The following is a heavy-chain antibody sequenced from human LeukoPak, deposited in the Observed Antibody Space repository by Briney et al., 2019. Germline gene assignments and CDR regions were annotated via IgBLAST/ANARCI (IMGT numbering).Heavy chain of an antibody. CDR1: GFAFSSYA. J-gene: IGHJ4*02. V-gene: IGHV3-23*01. CDR3: AKVIAVATNIFDY. D-gene: IGHD6-19*01. CDR2: ISGSGGST. Sequence: PGGSLRLSCAASGFAFSSYAMSWVRQAPGKGLEWVSAISGSGGSTYYADSVKGRFTISRDNSKNTLYLQMNSLRAEDTAVYYCAKVIAVATNIFDYWGQGTLVTASS.